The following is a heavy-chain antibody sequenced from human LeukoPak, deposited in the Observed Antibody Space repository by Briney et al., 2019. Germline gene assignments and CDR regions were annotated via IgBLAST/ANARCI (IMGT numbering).Heavy chain of an antibody. CDR3: ARSRSSSSYVAFDI. V-gene: IGHV4-39*01. CDR1: GGSMSSSSYY. D-gene: IGHD2-2*01. CDR2: IHYSGST. J-gene: IGHJ3*02. Sequence: SETLSLTCTVSGGSMSSSSYYCGWIRQPPGKGLEWIGSIHYSGSTYYNPSLKSRVTISVDTSKNQFSLKLSSVTTADTAVYYCARSRSSSSYVAFDIWGQGTMVTVSS.